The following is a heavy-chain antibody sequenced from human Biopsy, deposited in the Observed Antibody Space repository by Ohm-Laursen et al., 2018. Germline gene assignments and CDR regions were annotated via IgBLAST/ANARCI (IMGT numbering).Heavy chain of an antibody. CDR1: GDSFTSYA. CDR3: ARGEGSSWFDP. Sequence: SVKVSCKASGDSFTSYAIGWLRLAPGHGLEWIGGIIPIPNVATYAQKFQGRITITADESTSTAYMELSSLTSDDTAVYFCARGEGSSWFDPWGHGTLVTVSS. D-gene: IGHD1-26*01. CDR2: IIPIPNVA. V-gene: IGHV1-69*10. J-gene: IGHJ5*02.